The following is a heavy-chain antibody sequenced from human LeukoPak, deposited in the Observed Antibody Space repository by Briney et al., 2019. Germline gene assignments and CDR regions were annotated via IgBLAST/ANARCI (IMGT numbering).Heavy chain of an antibody. CDR3: ARDASRIWSAVAGTAFDI. CDR1: GFTFSSYA. Sequence: GGSLRLSCAASGFTFSSYAMHWVRQAPGTGLDWVAVISYYGSNKYYADSVKGRFTISEDNSKNTLYLQMNSLRAEDTAVYYCARDASRIWSAVAGTAFDIWGQGTMVTVSS. D-gene: IGHD6-19*01. J-gene: IGHJ3*02. CDR2: ISYYGSNK. V-gene: IGHV3-30-3*01.